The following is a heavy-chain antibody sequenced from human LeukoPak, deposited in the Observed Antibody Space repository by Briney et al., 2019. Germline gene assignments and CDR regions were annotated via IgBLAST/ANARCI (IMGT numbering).Heavy chain of an antibody. J-gene: IGHJ4*02. V-gene: IGHV3-30*18. D-gene: IGHD2-15*01. CDR1: GFTFSSFA. Sequence: PGRSLRLSCAASGFTFSSFAMHWLRQAPGKGPEWAAVISYDGSAKYYADSVRGRFTISRDDSKNTLYLQMNSLRPEDTAIYYCVKGSVAYTGGHFDYWGQGTLVTVPS. CDR3: VKGSVAYTGGHFDY. CDR2: ISYDGSAK.